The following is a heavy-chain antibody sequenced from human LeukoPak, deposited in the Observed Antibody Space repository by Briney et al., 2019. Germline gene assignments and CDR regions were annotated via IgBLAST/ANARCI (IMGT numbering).Heavy chain of an antibody. CDR1: GGSISSYY. D-gene: IGHD2-2*01. Sequence: SETLSLTCTVSGGSISSYYWSWIRQPPGKGLEWIGYIYYSGSTNYNPSLKSRVTISVDKSKNQFSLKLSSVTAADTAVYYCARDLSSTSTSYYYGMDVWGQGTTVTVSS. V-gene: IGHV4-59*12. CDR3: ARDLSSTSTSYYYGMDV. CDR2: IYYSGST. J-gene: IGHJ6*02.